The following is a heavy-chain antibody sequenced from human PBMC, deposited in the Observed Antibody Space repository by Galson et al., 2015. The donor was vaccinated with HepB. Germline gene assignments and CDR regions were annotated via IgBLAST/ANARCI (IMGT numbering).Heavy chain of an antibody. Sequence: SVKVSCKASGYTFTGYYMHWVRQAPGQGLEWMGWINPNSGGTNYAQKFQGWVTMTRDTSISTAYMELSRLRSDDTAVYYCARDRGGIRSTGMDVWGQGTTVTVSS. V-gene: IGHV1-2*04. CDR3: ARDRGGIRSTGMDV. D-gene: IGHD3-16*01. CDR1: GYTFTGYY. CDR2: INPNSGGT. J-gene: IGHJ6*02.